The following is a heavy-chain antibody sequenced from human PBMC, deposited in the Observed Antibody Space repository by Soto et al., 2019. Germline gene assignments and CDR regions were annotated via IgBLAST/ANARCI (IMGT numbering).Heavy chain of an antibody. D-gene: IGHD6-19*01. CDR1: GGSISSYY. V-gene: IGHV4-59*08. J-gene: IGHJ3*02. CDR2: IYYSGGT. Sequence: QVQLQESGPGLVKPSETLSLTCNVSGGSISSYYWRWIRQPPGKGLEWIGYIYYSGGTNYNPSLRRRVTISVDTSKNQFSLRLSSVTAADTAVYYCARFLLRVVKVAVAGPGAFDIWGQGTMVTVSS. CDR3: ARFLLRVVKVAVAGPGAFDI.